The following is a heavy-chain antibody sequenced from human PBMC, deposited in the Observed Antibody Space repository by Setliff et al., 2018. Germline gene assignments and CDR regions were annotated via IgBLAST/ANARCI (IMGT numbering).Heavy chain of an antibody. J-gene: IGHJ4*02. D-gene: IGHD3-3*01. CDR1: GYTFTSYD. Sequence: ASVKVSCKASGYTFTSYDINWVRQATGQGLEWMGWMNPNSGNTGYAQKFQGRVTMTRDTSISTAYMELSSLRSEDTAVYYCARGPYYNFWSGSPYYFDYWGQGTLVTVSS. V-gene: IGHV1-8*02. CDR3: ARGPYYNFWSGSPYYFDY. CDR2: MNPNSGNT.